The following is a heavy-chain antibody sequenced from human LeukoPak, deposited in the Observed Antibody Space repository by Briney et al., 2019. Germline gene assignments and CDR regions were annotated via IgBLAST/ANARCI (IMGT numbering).Heavy chain of an antibody. D-gene: IGHD3-10*01. J-gene: IGHJ6*03. CDR3: ASGVLWFGSLLLKGMDV. V-gene: IGHV1-69*06. CDR1: GGTFSSYA. Sequence: SETVSCKASGGTFSSYAIGWVRQAPGQGLEWMGGIIPIFGTANYAQKFQGRVTITADKSTSTAYMELSSLRSEDTAVYYCASGVLWFGSLLLKGMDVWGKGTTVTVSS. CDR2: IIPIFGTA.